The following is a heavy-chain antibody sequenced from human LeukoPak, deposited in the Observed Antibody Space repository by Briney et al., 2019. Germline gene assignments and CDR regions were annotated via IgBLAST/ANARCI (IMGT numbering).Heavy chain of an antibody. CDR1: GFTFNSYN. J-gene: IGHJ4*02. CDR3: ARDFQYAFDY. V-gene: IGHV3-48*01. D-gene: IGHD2/OR15-2a*01. Sequence: GGSLRLSCAASGFTFNSYNMNWVRQAPGKGLEWISYISSSSSTIYYADSVKGRFTISRDNSKNTLYLQMNSLRAEDTAVYYCARDFQYAFDYWGQGTLVTVSS. CDR2: ISSSSSTI.